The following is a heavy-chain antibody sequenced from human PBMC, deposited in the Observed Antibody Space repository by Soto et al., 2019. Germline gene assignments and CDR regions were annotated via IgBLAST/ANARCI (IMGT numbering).Heavy chain of an antibody. CDR2: IIPVLGTP. CDR1: GGTFTSTA. CDR3: ASSAGLDHLLNYYGLNV. Sequence: QVLLVQSSAEVKKPGSSVKVSCKASGGTFTSTAFSWVRQAPGRGLEWMGGIIPVLGTPNYAQKFQARLTVTADASTTTVHMELSSLRSDDTAVYYCASSAGLDHLLNYYGLNVWGQGTTVIVSS. D-gene: IGHD6-13*01. V-gene: IGHV1-69*01. J-gene: IGHJ6*02.